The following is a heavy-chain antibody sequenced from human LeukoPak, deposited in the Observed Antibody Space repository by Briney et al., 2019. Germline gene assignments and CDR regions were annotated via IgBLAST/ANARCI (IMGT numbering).Heavy chain of an antibody. Sequence: GGSLRLSCTGSGFAFSNSAISWVRKAPGKRLEWVSTVSGSGGSTYYADSVRGRFTISRDNSNNTAHLQMSGLRVDDTAIYYCANGRGARYYNPMDVWGKGTTVTVSS. CDR3: ANGRGARYYNPMDV. CDR1: GFAFSNSA. D-gene: IGHD1-26*01. CDR2: VSGSGGST. J-gene: IGHJ6*03. V-gene: IGHV3-23*01.